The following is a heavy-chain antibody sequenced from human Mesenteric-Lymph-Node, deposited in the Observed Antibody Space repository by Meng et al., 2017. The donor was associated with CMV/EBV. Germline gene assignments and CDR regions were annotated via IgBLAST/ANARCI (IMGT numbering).Heavy chain of an antibody. D-gene: IGHD3-3*01. CDR3: ARDSDSVRYYDFWSGYYGMDV. Sequence: GGSLRLSCAASGFTFSDYYMSWIRQAPGKGLEWVSYISSSGSTIYYADSVKGRFTISRDSAKNSLYLQMNSLRAEDTAVYYCARDSDSVRYYDFWSGYYGMDVWGQGTTVTVSS. CDR2: ISSSGSTI. V-gene: IGHV3-11*01. CDR1: GFTFSDYY. J-gene: IGHJ6*02.